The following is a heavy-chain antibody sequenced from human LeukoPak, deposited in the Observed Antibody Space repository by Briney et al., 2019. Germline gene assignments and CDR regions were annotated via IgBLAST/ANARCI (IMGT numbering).Heavy chain of an antibody. CDR3: AKEADYYDSSGYYSFEY. J-gene: IGHJ4*02. D-gene: IGHD3-22*01. V-gene: IGHV3-23*01. CDR1: GFTFSSYA. CDR2: ISGSGGCI. Sequence: GGSLRLSCAASGFTFSSYAMSWVRQAPGKGLEWVSAISGSGGCIYYADSVKGRFTFSRDNSKKTLYLEMNSLRAEDTAVYYCAKEADYYDSSGYYSFEYCGQGNLVTVSS.